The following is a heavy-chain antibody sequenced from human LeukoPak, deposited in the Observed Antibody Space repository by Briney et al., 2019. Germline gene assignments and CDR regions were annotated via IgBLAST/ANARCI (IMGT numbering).Heavy chain of an antibody. J-gene: IGHJ5*02. CDR1: GGSISSGSYY. Sequence: PSQTLSLTCTVSGGSISSGSYYWSWIRQPAGKGLEWIGRIYTSGSTNYNPSLKSRVTISVDKSKNQFSLKLRSVTAADTAVYYCARVPLGPRRYHVSFDPWGQGTLVTVSS. V-gene: IGHV4-61*02. CDR2: IYTSGST. D-gene: IGHD3-16*02. CDR3: ARVPLGPRRYHVSFDP.